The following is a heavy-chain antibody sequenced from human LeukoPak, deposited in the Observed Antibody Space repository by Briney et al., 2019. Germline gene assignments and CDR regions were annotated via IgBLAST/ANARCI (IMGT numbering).Heavy chain of an antibody. CDR3: AKVAPYYYDSSGYPDY. CDR2: ISYDGSNK. Sequence: GGSLRLSCAASGFTFSSYGMHWVRQAPGKGLEWVAVISYDGSNKYYADSVKGRFTISRDNPKNTLYLQMNSLRAEDTAVYYCAKVAPYYYDSSGYPDYWGQGTLVTVSS. D-gene: IGHD3-22*01. V-gene: IGHV3-30*18. J-gene: IGHJ4*02. CDR1: GFTFSSYG.